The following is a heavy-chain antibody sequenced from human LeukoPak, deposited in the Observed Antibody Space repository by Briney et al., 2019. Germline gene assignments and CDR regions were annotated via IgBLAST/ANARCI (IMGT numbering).Heavy chain of an antibody. Sequence: PGGSLRLSCAASGFTFSSYAMSWVRQAPRKGLEWVSVVSGSGSSTDYADSVKGRFTISRDNSKNTLYLQMSSLSAEDTAVYYYAKMNVLTGYYTPNFDFWGQGTLVTVSS. D-gene: IGHD3-9*01. CDR3: AKMNVLTGYYTPNFDF. CDR2: VSGSGSST. CDR1: GFTFSSYA. J-gene: IGHJ4*02. V-gene: IGHV3-23*01.